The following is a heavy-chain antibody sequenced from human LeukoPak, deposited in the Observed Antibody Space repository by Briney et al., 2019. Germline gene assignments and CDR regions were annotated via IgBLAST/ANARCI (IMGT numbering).Heavy chain of an antibody. CDR2: IIPIFGTA. V-gene: IGHV1-69*13. Sequence: GASVKVSCKVSGGTLSSYAISWVRQAPGQGLEWMGGIIPIFGTANYAQKFQGRVTITADESTSTAYMELSSLRSEDTAVYYCALAAAGTTPNDYWGQGTLVTVSS. J-gene: IGHJ4*02. D-gene: IGHD6-13*01. CDR3: ALAAAGTTPNDY. CDR1: GGTLSSYA.